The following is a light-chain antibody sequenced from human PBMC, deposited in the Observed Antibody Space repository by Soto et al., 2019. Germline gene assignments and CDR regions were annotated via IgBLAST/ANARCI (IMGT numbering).Light chain of an antibody. Sequence: DIQMTQSPSTLSASVGDRVTITCRASQSISSWSAWYQQKPGKAPKLLIYSASNLDSGVPSRFSGSGSGTEFTLTISSLQPDDFATYYCQQFSSYSRTFGQGTKV. CDR3: QQFSSYSRT. CDR2: SAS. J-gene: IGKJ1*01. V-gene: IGKV1-5*01. CDR1: QSISSW.